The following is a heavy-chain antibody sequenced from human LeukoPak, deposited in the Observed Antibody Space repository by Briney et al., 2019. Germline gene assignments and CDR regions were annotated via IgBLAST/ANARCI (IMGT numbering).Heavy chain of an antibody. CDR3: VRPSHYDILTGYSENWFDP. J-gene: IGHJ5*02. CDR1: GGSISSSIYY. D-gene: IGHD3-9*01. CDR2: IYYSGST. Sequence: SETLSLTCTVSGGSISSSIYYWGWIRQPPGKGLEWIGSIYYSGSTYYNPSLKSRVTISVDTSKNQFSLKLSSVTAADTAVYYCVRPSHYDILTGYSENWFDPWGQGTLVTVSS. V-gene: IGHV4-39*01.